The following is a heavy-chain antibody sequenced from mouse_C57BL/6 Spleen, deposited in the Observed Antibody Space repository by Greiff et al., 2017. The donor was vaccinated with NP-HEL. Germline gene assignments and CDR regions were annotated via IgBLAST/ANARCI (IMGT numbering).Heavy chain of an antibody. D-gene: IGHD2-5*01. CDR3: TTGSNYPDNAMDY. J-gene: IGHJ4*01. CDR1: GFNIKDDY. V-gene: IGHV14-4*01. CDR2: IDPENGDT. Sequence: VQLQQSGAELVRPGASVKLSCTASGFNIKDDYMHWVKQRPEQGLEWIGWIDPENGDTEYASKFQGKATITADTSSNTAYLQLSSLTSEDTAVYYCTTGSNYPDNAMDYWGQGTSVTVSS.